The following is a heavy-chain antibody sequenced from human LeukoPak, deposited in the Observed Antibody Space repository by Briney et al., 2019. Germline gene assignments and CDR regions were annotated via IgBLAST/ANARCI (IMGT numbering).Heavy chain of an antibody. CDR2: INPSGGST. V-gene: IGHV1-46*01. D-gene: IGHD1-26*01. CDR1: GYTFTSYY. CDR3: AREGTTYYYGMDV. Sequence: ASVKASCKASGYTFTSYYMHWVRQAPGQGLEWMGIINPSGGSTGCAQKFQGRVTMTRDTSTSTVYMELSSLRSEDTAVYYCAREGTTYYYGMDVWGQGTTVTVSS. J-gene: IGHJ6*02.